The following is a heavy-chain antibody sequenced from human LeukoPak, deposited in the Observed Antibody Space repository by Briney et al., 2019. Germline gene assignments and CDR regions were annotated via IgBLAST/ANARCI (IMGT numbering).Heavy chain of an antibody. Sequence: PGRSLRLSCVGSGFAFHNYAMHWVRRPPGKGLEWVSAINWNSDTKAYADSVKGRFTISRDRARNYLYLQMDSLRPEDTSLYYCAKDTGGNGAYFYAMDVWGQGTSVTVSS. D-gene: IGHD4-23*01. J-gene: IGHJ6*02. CDR3: AKDTGGNGAYFYAMDV. V-gene: IGHV3-9*01. CDR2: INWNSDTK. CDR1: GFAFHNYA.